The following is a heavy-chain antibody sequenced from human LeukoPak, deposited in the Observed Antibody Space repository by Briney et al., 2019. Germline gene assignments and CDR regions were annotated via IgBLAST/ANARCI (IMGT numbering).Heavy chain of an antibody. Sequence: SETLSLTCVVYGGSFSGYYWSWIRQPPGKGLEWIGEINHSGSTNYNPSLKSRVTISVDTSKNQFSLKLSSVTAADTAVYYCARATNNYDFWSGYQFDPWGQGTLVTVSS. D-gene: IGHD3-3*01. V-gene: IGHV4-34*01. CDR2: INHSGST. CDR3: ARATNNYDFWSGYQFDP. CDR1: GGSFSGYY. J-gene: IGHJ5*02.